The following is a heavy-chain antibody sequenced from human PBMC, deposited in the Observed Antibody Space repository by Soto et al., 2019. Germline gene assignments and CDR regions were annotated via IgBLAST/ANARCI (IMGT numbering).Heavy chain of an antibody. D-gene: IGHD6-13*01. Sequence: GGSLRLSCVASGFSFSSNYMSWVRQAPGKGLEWVSVIYSGGSTYYADSVKGRFTISRDNSKNTLYLQMNSLRAEDTAVYYCARNGVSSSWYPYWGQGTLVTVSS. J-gene: IGHJ4*02. V-gene: IGHV3-66*01. CDR2: IYSGGST. CDR3: ARNGVSSSWYPY. CDR1: GFSFSSNY.